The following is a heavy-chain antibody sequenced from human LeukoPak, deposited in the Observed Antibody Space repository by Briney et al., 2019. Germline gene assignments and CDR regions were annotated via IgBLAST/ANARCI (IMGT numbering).Heavy chain of an antibody. CDR1: GFTFSSYD. V-gene: IGHV3-13*01. J-gene: IGHJ4*02. D-gene: IGHD6-19*01. CDR2: IDTAGDT. CDR3: ARIQQWPNESFDY. Sequence: PGGSLRHSCAASGFTFSSYDMHWVRHAPGKGLEWVSAIDTAGDTYYPGSVKGRFTISRANAKNSLYLQMNSLRAGDTAVYYCARIQQWPNESFDYWGQGTLVTVSS.